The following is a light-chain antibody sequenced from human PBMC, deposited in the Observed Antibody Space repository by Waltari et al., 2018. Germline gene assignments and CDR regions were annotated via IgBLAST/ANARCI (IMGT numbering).Light chain of an antibody. J-gene: IGLJ2*01. CDR1: SLRSDY. CDR3: HSRDSSGDVL. CDR2: GKN. Sequence: SSELTQDPAVSVALGQTVRITCHGDSLRSDYVSWFYQKPGQAPALVIYGKNNRPSGIADRFSAARSGSTASLTIIGAQAEDEADYYCHSRDSSGDVLIGGGTKLTVV. V-gene: IGLV3-19*01.